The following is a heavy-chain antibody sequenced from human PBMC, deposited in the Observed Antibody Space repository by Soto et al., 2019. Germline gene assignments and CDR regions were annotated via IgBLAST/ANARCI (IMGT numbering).Heavy chain of an antibody. CDR3: ARRAETNGWNGFGADKYYFDF. CDR2: MNPNTGNS. CDR1: GYTFTSYY. D-gene: IGHD1-1*01. J-gene: IGHJ4*02. Sequence: ASVNGSCKSSGYTFTSYYIYWVRQATGQGLECMGWMNPNTGNSGYAQKFQGRVTMTSDTSISTAHMELSSLRSEDTAVYYCARRAETNGWNGFGADKYYFDFWGQGTLVTVSS. V-gene: IGHV1-8*01.